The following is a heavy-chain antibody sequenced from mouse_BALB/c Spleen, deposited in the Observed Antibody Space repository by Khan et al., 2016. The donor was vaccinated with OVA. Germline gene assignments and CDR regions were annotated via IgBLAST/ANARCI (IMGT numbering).Heavy chain of an antibody. Sequence: EVQLQESGPGLVKPSQSLSLTCTVTGYSITSDYAWNWIRQFPGNKLEWMGYISYSGRTSYNPSLKSRISITRDTSKNQFFLQLNSVTTEDTATYYCARSVTITTVVATDFDYWGQDTTLTVSS. D-gene: IGHD1-1*01. CDR3: ARSVTITTVVATDFDY. J-gene: IGHJ2*01. CDR1: GYSITSDYA. V-gene: IGHV3-2*02. CDR2: ISYSGRT.